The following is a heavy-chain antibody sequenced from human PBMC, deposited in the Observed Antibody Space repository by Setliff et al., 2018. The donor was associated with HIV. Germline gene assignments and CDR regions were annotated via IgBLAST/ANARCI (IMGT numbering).Heavy chain of an antibody. CDR2: INHSGST. Sequence: SETLSLTCAVYGGSFSEYYWSWIRQSPGKGLEWIGEINHSGSTHYNPPLKSRATISVDTSKNQFSTRLNSVTAADTAVYYCARGATLLPGYSDRWEYFYMDVWGKGTTVTVSS. V-gene: IGHV4-34*01. J-gene: IGHJ6*03. CDR1: GGSFSEYY. CDR3: ARGATLLPGYSDRWEYFYMDV. D-gene: IGHD5-12*01.